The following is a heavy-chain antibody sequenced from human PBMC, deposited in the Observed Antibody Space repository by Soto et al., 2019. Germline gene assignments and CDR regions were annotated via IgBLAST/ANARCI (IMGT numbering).Heavy chain of an antibody. J-gene: IGHJ2*01. CDR3: ARDYSSSSQYLYFDG. D-gene: IGHD6-6*01. Sequence: QVQLVQSGAEVKKPGSSVKVSCKVSGGTFSSYAIGWVRQAPGQGLEWMGGIIPITGTVNYAQKFQGRVTVTADESTTTVYMELSSLRSEDTAVYYYARDYSSSSQYLYFDGWGRGTLVNVSS. V-gene: IGHV1-69*01. CDR2: IIPITGTV. CDR1: GGTFSSYA.